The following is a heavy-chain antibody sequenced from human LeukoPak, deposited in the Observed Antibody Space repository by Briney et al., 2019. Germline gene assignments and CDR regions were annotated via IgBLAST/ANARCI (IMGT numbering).Heavy chain of an antibody. D-gene: IGHD3-3*01. V-gene: IGHV4-34*01. J-gene: IGHJ6*04. CDR3: ARKRRVTIFGVVILLDV. Sequence: SETLSLTCAVYGGSFSGYYWSWIRQPPGKGLEWIGEINHSGSTNYNPSLKSRVTISVDTSKNQFSLKLSSVTVADTAVYYCARKRRVTIFGVVILLDVWGKGTTVTVSS. CDR1: GGSFSGYY. CDR2: INHSGST.